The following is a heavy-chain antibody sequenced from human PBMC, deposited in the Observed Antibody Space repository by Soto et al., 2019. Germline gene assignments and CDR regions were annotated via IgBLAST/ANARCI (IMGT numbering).Heavy chain of an antibody. Sequence: PSETLSLTCTVSGGSISSGGYYWSWIRQHPGKGLEWIGYIYYSGSTYYNPSLKSRVTISVDTSKNQFSLKLSSVTAADTAVYYCARDDAMYYYDSSGYYGPFDIWGQGTMVT. J-gene: IGHJ3*02. V-gene: IGHV4-31*03. D-gene: IGHD3-22*01. CDR2: IYYSGST. CDR3: ARDDAMYYYDSSGYYGPFDI. CDR1: GGSISSGGYY.